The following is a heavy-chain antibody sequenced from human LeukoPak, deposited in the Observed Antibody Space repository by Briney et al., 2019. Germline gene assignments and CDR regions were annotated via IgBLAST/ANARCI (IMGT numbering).Heavy chain of an antibody. V-gene: IGHV4-34*01. CDR1: GGSFSGYY. D-gene: IGHD6-13*01. J-gene: IGHJ4*02. Sequence: PSETPSLTCAVYGGSFSGYYWSWIRQPPGKGLEWIGEINHSGSTNYNPSLKSRVTISVDTSKNQFSLKLSSVTAADTAVYYCARGRRIAAAGNARGYYFDYWGQGTLVTVSS. CDR3: ARGRRIAAAGNARGYYFDY. CDR2: INHSGST.